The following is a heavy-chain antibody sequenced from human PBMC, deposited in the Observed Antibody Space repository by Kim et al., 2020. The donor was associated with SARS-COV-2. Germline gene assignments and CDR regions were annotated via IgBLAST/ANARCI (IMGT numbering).Heavy chain of an antibody. J-gene: IGHJ6*02. CDR2: ILYSGAS. CDR3: VRIPRYFDPNHYYYYYYGLDV. D-gene: IGHD3-9*01. Sequence: SETLSLTCTVSGDSISTSNFYWGWIRQSPGAGLEWIATILYSGASYYDPSLRSRVTISVDTSKNQFFLKLNSVTAADSAVYYCVRIPRYFDPNHYYYYYYGLDVWGQGTTVTVSS. V-gene: IGHV4-39*01. CDR1: GDSISTSNFY.